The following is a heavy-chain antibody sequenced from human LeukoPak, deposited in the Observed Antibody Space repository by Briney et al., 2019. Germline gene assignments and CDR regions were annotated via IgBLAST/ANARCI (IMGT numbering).Heavy chain of an antibody. CDR3: ARGPPTTRIGAGRFDY. J-gene: IGHJ4*02. CDR2: INPSGGST. D-gene: IGHD5-12*01. V-gene: IGHV1-46*01. Sequence: GASVKVSCKAFGYSLTNYYVHWVRQAPGQGLEWMGEINPSGGSTSYAQKFQGRITVTRDTYTNTVYMDPSSLRSEDTATYYCARGPPTTRIGAGRFDYWGQGSLLTVAS. CDR1: GYSLTNYY.